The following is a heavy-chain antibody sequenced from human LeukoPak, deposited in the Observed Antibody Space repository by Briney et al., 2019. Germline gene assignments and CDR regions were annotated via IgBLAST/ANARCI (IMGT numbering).Heavy chain of an antibody. CDR3: ARALGYCSSTSCSSKGGFDP. Sequence: GASVKVSCKASGYTFTSYDINWVRQATGQGLEWMGWMNPNSGNTGYAQKFQGRVTMTRNTSISTAYMELSRLRSDDTAVYYCARALGYCSSTSCSSKGGFDPWGQGTLVTVSS. CDR1: GYTFTSYD. V-gene: IGHV1-8*01. J-gene: IGHJ5*02. CDR2: MNPNSGNT. D-gene: IGHD2-2*01.